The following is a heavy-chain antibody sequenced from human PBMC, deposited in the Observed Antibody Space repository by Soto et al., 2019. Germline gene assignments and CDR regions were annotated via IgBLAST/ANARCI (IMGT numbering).Heavy chain of an antibody. CDR1: GGTFSSYT. CDR2: IIPILGIA. Sequence: SVKVSCKASGGTFSSYTFSWVRQAPGQGLDWMGRIIPILGIANYAQKFQGRVTITADKSTSTAYMELSSLRSEDTAVYYCARVNSSSSGDFYYYYYMDVWGKGTTVTVSS. J-gene: IGHJ6*03. V-gene: IGHV1-69*02. D-gene: IGHD6-6*01. CDR3: ARVNSSSSGDFYYYYYMDV.